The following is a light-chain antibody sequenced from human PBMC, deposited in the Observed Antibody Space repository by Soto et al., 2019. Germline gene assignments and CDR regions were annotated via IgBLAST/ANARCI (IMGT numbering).Light chain of an antibody. V-gene: IGLV2-14*01. CDR3: SSYTGSSTLVV. CDR2: DVS. J-gene: IGLJ3*02. Sequence: QSALTQPASVSGSPGQSITISCTGTSSDVGSYNSVSWYQQHPGKAPKLMIYDVSYRPSGVSNRFSGSKSGNTASLTISGLQAEDEAAYYCSSYTGSSTLVVFGGGTKLTVL. CDR1: SSDVGSYNS.